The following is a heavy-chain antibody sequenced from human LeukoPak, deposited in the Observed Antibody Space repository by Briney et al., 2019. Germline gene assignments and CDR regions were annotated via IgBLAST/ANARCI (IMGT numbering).Heavy chain of an antibody. J-gene: IGHJ4*02. CDR1: GFTFDDYG. V-gene: IGHV3-9*01. CDR2: ISWNGGSI. Sequence: GRSLRLSCAASGFTFDDYGMHWVRQAPGKGLEWVSGISWNGGSIGYADSVKSRFTISRDNAKNSLYLQMNSLRAEDTALYYCAVSGRVGYWGQGTLVTVSS. CDR3: AVSGRVGY. D-gene: IGHD5-24*01.